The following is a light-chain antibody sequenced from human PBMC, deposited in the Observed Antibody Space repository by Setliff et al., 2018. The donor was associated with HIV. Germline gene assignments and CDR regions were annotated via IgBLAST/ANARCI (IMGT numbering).Light chain of an antibody. CDR3: AAWDDSLHGEV. Sequence: QSVLTQPPSASGAPGQRVTISCSGSSSNVGDNAVSWYQQFPGTAPKLLIYSTYQRPSGVPDRFSGSKSGTSASLAISGLHSEDEADYYCAAWDDSLHGEVFGSGTKGTV. CDR2: STY. J-gene: IGLJ1*01. CDR1: SSNVGDNA. V-gene: IGLV1-44*01.